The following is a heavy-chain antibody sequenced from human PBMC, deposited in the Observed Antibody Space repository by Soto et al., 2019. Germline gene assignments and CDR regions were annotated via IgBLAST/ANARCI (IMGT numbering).Heavy chain of an antibody. CDR3: ARDYYDSSGYYPYSWFDP. Sequence: GGSLRLSCAASGFTFSSYAMHWVRQAPGKGLEWVAVISYDGSNKYYADSVKGRFTISRDNSKNTLYLQMNSLRAEDTAVYYCARDYYDSSGYYPYSWFDPWGQGTLVTVSS. J-gene: IGHJ5*02. CDR2: ISYDGSNK. CDR1: GFTFSSYA. V-gene: IGHV3-30-3*01. D-gene: IGHD3-22*01.